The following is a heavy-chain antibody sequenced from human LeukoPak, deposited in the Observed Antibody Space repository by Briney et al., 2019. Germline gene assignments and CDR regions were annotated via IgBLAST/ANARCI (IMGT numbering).Heavy chain of an antibody. CDR1: GFTFSSYA. CDR3: AKSGTIFGVVIH. CDR2: ISGSGGNT. Sequence: GGSLRLSCAASGFTFSSYAMSWVRQAPGKGLEWVSAISGSGGNTYYADSVKARFTISRDNSKNTLYLQMNSLRAEDTAVYYCAKSGTIFGVVIHWGQGTLVTVSS. D-gene: IGHD3-3*01. V-gene: IGHV3-23*01. J-gene: IGHJ4*02.